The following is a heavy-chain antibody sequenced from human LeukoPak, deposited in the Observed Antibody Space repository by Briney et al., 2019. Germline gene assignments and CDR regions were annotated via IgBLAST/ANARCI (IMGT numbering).Heavy chain of an antibody. CDR1: GGSVSSYY. CDR3: ARGPLDSGYTYFDY. J-gene: IGHJ4*02. Sequence: SETLSLTCTVSGGSVSSYYWSWIRQPPGKGLEWIGYFSYSGSTNYNPSLKSRVTMSVDTSKNQFSLKLSSVTAADTAVYYCARGPLDSGYTYFDYWGQGTLVSVAS. CDR2: FSYSGST. V-gene: IGHV4-59*02. D-gene: IGHD5-12*01.